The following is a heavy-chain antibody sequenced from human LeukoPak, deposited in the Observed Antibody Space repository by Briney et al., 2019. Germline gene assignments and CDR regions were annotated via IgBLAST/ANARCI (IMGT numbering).Heavy chain of an antibody. CDR1: GYSFTSYW. J-gene: IGHJ4*02. V-gene: IGHV5-51*01. D-gene: IGHD2-15*01. Sequence: GESLKISCKGSGYSFTSYWISWVRQMPGKGLEWMGIIYPGDSDTRYSPSFQGQVTISADKSISTAYLQWSSLKASDTAMYYCARQTYCSGGSCYSGALYYFDYWGQGTLVTVSS. CDR2: IYPGDSDT. CDR3: ARQTYCSGGSCYSGALYYFDY.